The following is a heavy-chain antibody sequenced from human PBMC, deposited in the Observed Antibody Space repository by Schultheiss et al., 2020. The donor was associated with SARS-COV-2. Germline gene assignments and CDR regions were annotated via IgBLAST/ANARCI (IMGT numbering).Heavy chain of an antibody. D-gene: IGHD3-22*01. J-gene: IGHJ4*02. CDR3: ARGMGGYYYFDY. CDR2: IYYSGTT. Sequence: SQTLSLTCTVSGDSITSGGYYWSWIRQLPGKGLEWIGHIYYSGTTHYNPSLKSRVTISVDTSKNQFSLKLSSVTAADTAVYYCARGMGGYYYFDYWGQGTLVTVSS. CDR1: GDSITSGGYY. V-gene: IGHV4-31*03.